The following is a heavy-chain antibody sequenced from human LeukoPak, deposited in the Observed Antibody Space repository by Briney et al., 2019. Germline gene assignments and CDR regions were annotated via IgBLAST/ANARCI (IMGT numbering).Heavy chain of an antibody. J-gene: IGHJ6*02. V-gene: IGHV4-39*01. CDR1: GGSISSNSYY. CDR3: ASPITIFGARYYYYGMDV. Sequence: SETLYLTCTVSGGSISSNSYYWGWIRQPPGKGLEWIGSIYYSGSTYYNPSLKSRVTISVDTSKNQFSLKLSSVTAADTAVYYCASPITIFGARYYYYGMDVWGQGTTVTVSS. D-gene: IGHD3-3*01. CDR2: IYYSGST.